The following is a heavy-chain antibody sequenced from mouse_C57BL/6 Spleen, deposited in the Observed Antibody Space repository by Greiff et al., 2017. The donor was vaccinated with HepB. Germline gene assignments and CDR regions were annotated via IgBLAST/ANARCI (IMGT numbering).Heavy chain of an antibody. CDR1: GYAFSSSW. CDR2: IYPGDGDT. V-gene: IGHV1-82*01. J-gene: IGHJ4*01. CDR3: AGGAYDYDGGGYAMDY. Sequence: VQLQQSGPELVKPGASVKISCKASGYAFSSSWMNWVKQRPGKGLEWIGRIYPGDGDTNYNGKFKGKATLTADKSSSTAYMQLSSLTSEDSAVYFCAGGAYDYDGGGYAMDYWGQGTSVTVSS. D-gene: IGHD2-4*01.